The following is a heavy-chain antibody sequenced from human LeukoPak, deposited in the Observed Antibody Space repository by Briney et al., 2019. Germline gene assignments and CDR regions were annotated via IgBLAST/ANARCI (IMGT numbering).Heavy chain of an antibody. V-gene: IGHV4-59*01. CDR1: GGSISSYY. D-gene: IGHD5-18*01. J-gene: IGHJ6*03. CDR3: ARTTEGGYTYDYFYYYYMDV. CDR2: IYYSGST. Sequence: SETLSLTCTVSGGSISSYYCSWISQPPGKGLEWIGYIYYSGSTNYNPSLKSRVTISVDTSKNQFSLKLSSVTAADTAVYFCARTTEGGYTYDYFYYYYMDVWGKGTTVTISS.